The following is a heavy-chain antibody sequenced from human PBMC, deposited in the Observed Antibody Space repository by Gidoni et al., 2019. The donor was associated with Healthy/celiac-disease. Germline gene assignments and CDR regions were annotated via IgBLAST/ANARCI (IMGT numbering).Heavy chain of an antibody. CDR2: ISWNSGSI. D-gene: IGHD1-1*01. Sequence: EVQLVESGGGLVQPGRSLRLSCAASGFTFDDYAMHWVRQAPGKGLEWVSGISWNSGSIGYADSVKGRFTISRDNAKNSLYLQMNSLRAEDTALYYCAKEVVQWGQGTLVTVSS. J-gene: IGHJ4*02. V-gene: IGHV3-9*01. CDR1: GFTFDDYA. CDR3: AKEVVQ.